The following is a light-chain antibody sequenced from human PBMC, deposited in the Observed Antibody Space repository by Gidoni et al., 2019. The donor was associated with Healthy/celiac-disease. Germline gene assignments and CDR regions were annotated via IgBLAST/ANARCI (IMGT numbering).Light chain of an antibody. V-gene: IGLV6-57*02. CDR2: EDN. CDR1: SGSIPSNY. J-gene: IGLJ3*02. Sequence: NFMLTQPHSVSESPGKTVTISCSGSSGSIPSNYVQWYQQRPGSAPTTLIYEDNQSPSGVPDRFSGSIDSSSNSASLTISGLKTENEADYYCQSYDSSSWVFGGGTKLTVL. CDR3: QSYDSSSWV.